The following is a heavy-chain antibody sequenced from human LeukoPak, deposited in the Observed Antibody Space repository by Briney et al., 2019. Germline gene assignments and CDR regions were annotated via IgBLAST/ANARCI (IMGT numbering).Heavy chain of an antibody. J-gene: IGHJ4*02. CDR2: ISGSGGST. CDR1: GFTFSSYG. Sequence: GGSLRLSCAASGFTFSSYGMNWVRQAPGKGLEWVSAISGSGGSTYYADSVKGRFTISRDNSKNTLYLQMNSLRAEDTAVYYCAKDGGAYYYDSSGYWEFDYWGQGTLVTVSS. V-gene: IGHV3-23*01. D-gene: IGHD3-22*01. CDR3: AKDGGAYYYDSSGYWEFDY.